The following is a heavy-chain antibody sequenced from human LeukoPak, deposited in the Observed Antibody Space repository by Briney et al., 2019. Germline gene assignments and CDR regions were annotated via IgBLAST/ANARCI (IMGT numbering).Heavy chain of an antibody. V-gene: IGHV4-34*01. CDR3: ARDVRGRVRGVTPLDY. Sequence: PSETLSLTCAVYGGSFSGYYWSRIRQPPGKGLEWIGEINHSGSTNYNPSLKSRVTISVDTSKNQFSLKLSSVTAADTAVYYCARDVRGRVRGVTPLDYWGQGTLVTVSS. D-gene: IGHD3-10*01. CDR2: INHSGST. J-gene: IGHJ4*02. CDR1: GGSFSGYY.